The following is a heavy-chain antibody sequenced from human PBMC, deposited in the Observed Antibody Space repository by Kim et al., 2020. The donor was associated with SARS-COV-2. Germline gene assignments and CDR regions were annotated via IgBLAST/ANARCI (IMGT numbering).Heavy chain of an antibody. CDR3: ARGSYTGTTGAGY. J-gene: IGHJ4*02. V-gene: IGHV4-34*01. D-gene: IGHD1-1*01. Sequence: NPSLKSRVTISVDTSKNQFSLKLSSVTAADTAVYYCARGSYTGTTGAGYWGQGTLVTVSS.